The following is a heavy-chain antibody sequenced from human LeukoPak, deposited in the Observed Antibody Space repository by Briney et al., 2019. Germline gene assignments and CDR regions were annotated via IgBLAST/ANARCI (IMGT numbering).Heavy chain of an antibody. Sequence: GGSLRLSCAASGFTFSSCTMNWVRQAPGEGLEWVSYISSSSSTIYYADSVKGRFTISRDNAKNSLFLQMNSLRHEDTAVYYCARERYGGYDFDYWGLGTLVTVSS. J-gene: IGHJ4*02. V-gene: IGHV3-48*02. CDR2: ISSSSSTI. CDR3: ARERYGGYDFDY. D-gene: IGHD5-12*01. CDR1: GFTFSSCT.